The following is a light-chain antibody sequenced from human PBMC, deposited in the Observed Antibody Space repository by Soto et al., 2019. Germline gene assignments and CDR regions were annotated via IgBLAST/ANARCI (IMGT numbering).Light chain of an antibody. CDR2: DAT. Sequence: DIHMTQSPSSLSASVGDRVTLTCRASQTISTFLNWYQHKPGKAPKLLIYDATNLYSGVPSRFSGSGSGTDFTLTISSLQPEDFATYFCQQIYSAPLTFGGGTKVDIK. CDR1: QTISTF. J-gene: IGKJ4*01. CDR3: QQIYSAPLT. V-gene: IGKV1-39*01.